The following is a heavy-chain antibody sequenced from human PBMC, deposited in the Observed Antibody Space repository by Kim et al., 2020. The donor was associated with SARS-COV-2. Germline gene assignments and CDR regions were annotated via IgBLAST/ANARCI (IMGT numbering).Heavy chain of an antibody. CDR1: GGSISSSSYY. D-gene: IGHD2-15*01. J-gene: IGHJ4*02. CDR3: ARARPLGYCSGGSCYPDNAAFDY. V-gene: IGHV4-39*01. Sequence: SETLSLTCTVSGGSISSSSYYWGWIRQPPGKGLEWIGSIYYSGSTYYNPSLKSRVTISVDTSKNQFSLKLSSVTAADTAVYYCARARPLGYCSGGSCYPDNAAFDYWGQGTLVTVSS. CDR2: IYYSGST.